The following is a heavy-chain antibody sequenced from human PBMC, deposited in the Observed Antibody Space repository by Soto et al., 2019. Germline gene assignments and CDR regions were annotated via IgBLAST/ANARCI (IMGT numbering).Heavy chain of an antibody. CDR1: GFIFSDYY. V-gene: IGHV3-11*01. J-gene: IGHJ5*01. D-gene: IGHD3-16*01. CDR3: ARGNRGFGFWFDS. CDR2: ISSSGITI. Sequence: PGGSLRLSCAASGFIFSDYYMTWIRQAPGKGLEWVSHISSSGITISYADSVKGRFTISRDNANNSLYLQMDSPRADDTAVYYCARGNRGFGFWFDSWGQGTPVTVSS.